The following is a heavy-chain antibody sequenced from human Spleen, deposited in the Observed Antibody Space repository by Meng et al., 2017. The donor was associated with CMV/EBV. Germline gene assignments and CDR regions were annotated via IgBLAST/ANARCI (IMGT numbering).Heavy chain of an antibody. CDR1: GDSVSTNRAV. V-gene: IGHV6-1*01. CDR2: TYYRSIWKN. CDR3: ARARRGYSYAYFDY. D-gene: IGHD5-18*01. J-gene: IGHJ4*02. Sequence: SETLSLTCAISGDSVSTNRAVWNWIRHSPSRGLEWLGRTYYRSIWKNDYAMFVRGRIAISADTSKNQFSLHLNSVTPEDTAVYYCARARRGYSYAYFDYWGQGTLVTVSS.